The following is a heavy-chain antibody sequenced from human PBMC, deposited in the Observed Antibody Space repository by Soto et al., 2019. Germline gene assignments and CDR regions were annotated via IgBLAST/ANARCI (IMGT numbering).Heavy chain of an antibody. Sequence: SETLSLTCAVYGGSFSGYYWSWIRQPPGKGLEWIGEINHSGSTNYNPSLKSRVTISVDTSKKQFSLKLSSVTAADTAVYYCARGYGSYDILTGYYNYYFDYWGQGTLVTVSS. CDR3: ARGYGSYDILTGYYNYYFDY. V-gene: IGHV4-34*01. J-gene: IGHJ4*02. CDR2: INHSGST. CDR1: GGSFSGYY. D-gene: IGHD3-9*01.